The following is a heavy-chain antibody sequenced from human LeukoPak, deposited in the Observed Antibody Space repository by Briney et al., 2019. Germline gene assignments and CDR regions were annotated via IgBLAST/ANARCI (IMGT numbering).Heavy chain of an antibody. CDR2: IIPIFGTT. V-gene: IGHV1-69*01. CDR3: ARARAPDYDSSGYYLSDSYYYMDI. CDR1: GDTFTSFA. J-gene: IGHJ6*03. D-gene: IGHD3-22*01. Sequence: ASVKVSCKASGDTFTSFAIIWVRQAPGQGLEWMGGIIPIFGTTNYAQRFQGRVTITADESTSTVSMELSSLRSEDAAVYYCARARAPDYDSSGYYLSDSYYYMDIWGKGTTVTISS.